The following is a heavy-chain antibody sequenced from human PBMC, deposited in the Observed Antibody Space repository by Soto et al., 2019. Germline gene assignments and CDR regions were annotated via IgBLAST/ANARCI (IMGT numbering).Heavy chain of an antibody. CDR1: GFTFSSYS. V-gene: IGHV3-21*01. CDR2: ISSSSSYI. D-gene: IGHD4-4*01. Sequence: EVQLVESGGGLVKPGGSLRLSCAASGFTFSSYSMNWVRQAPGKGLEWVSSISSSSSYIYYADSVKGRFTISRDNAKNSLYLQMNSLRAEDTAVYYCARVYDYSNYAWRIWYFDLWGRGTLVTVSS. CDR3: ARVYDYSNYAWRIWYFDL. J-gene: IGHJ2*01.